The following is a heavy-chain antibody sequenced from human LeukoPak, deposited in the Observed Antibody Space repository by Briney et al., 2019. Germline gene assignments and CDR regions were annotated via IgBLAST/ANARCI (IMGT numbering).Heavy chain of an antibody. CDR2: ISSSGNTI. D-gene: IGHD3-3*01. CDR3: ARDRNYDGAFDM. Sequence: PGGSLRLSCAASGFTFSSYEMNWVRQAPGKGLEWVSYISSSGNTIYDADSVKGRLTISRDNAKNSLYLQMNSLRAEDTAVYYCARDRNYDGAFDMWGQGTMVTVSS. V-gene: IGHV3-48*03. J-gene: IGHJ3*02. CDR1: GFTFSSYE.